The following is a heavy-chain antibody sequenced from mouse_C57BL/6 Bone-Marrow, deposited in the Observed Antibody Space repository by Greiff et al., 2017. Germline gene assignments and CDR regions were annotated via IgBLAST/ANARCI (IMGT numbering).Heavy chain of an antibody. CDR1: GYAFSSSW. Sequence: QVQLQQSGPELVKPGASVKISCKASGYAFSSSWMNWVKQRPGKGLEWIGRIYPGDGDTNYNGKFKGKATLTADKSSSTAYMQLSSLPSEDSAVYFCARWRGYYYGSGDYWGQGTTLTVSS. CDR2: IYPGDGDT. D-gene: IGHD1-1*01. V-gene: IGHV1-82*01. CDR3: ARWRGYYYGSGDY. J-gene: IGHJ2*01.